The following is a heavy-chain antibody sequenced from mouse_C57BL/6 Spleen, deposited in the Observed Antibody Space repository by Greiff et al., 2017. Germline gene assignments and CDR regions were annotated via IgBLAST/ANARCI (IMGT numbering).Heavy chain of an antibody. V-gene: IGHV14-1*01. CDR2: IDPEDGDT. CDR3: TTGLRREAWFAY. CDR1: GFNIKDYY. J-gene: IGHJ3*01. D-gene: IGHD2-2*01. Sequence: DVQLQESGAELVRPGASVKLSCTASGFNIKDYYMHWVKQRPEQGLEWIGRIDPEDGDTEYAPKFQGKATMTADTSSNTAYLQLSSLTSEDTAVDYCTTGLRREAWFAYWGQGTLVTVSA.